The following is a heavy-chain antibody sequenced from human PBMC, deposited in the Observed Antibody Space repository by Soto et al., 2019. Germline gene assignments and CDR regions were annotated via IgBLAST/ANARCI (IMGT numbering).Heavy chain of an antibody. CDR3: ARSELLAYCGGDCSFFDY. D-gene: IGHD2-21*02. V-gene: IGHV3-48*03. Sequence: PGGSLRLSCAASGFTFSGYEMNWVRQAPGKGLEWVSYISSSGSTIYYADSVKGRFTISRDNAKNSLYLQMNSLRAEDTAVYYCARSELLAYCGGDCSFFDYWGQGTLVTVS. J-gene: IGHJ4*02. CDR1: GFTFSGYE. CDR2: ISSSGSTI.